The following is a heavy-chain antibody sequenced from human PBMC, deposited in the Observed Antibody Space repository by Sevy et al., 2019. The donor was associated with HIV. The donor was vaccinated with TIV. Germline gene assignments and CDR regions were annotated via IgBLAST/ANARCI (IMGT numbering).Heavy chain of an antibody. V-gene: IGHV3-23*01. D-gene: IGHD2-8*01. Sequence: GGSLRLSCAASGFTFSKYSISWVRQPPGKGLEWVSTLSFGCGEINYAHSVKGRFTISRDNSKSSVYLQMNNLRPEDTAVYYCAREGCTKPHDYWGQGTLVTVSS. J-gene: IGHJ4*02. CDR1: GFTFSKYS. CDR2: LSFGCGEI. CDR3: AREGCTKPHDY.